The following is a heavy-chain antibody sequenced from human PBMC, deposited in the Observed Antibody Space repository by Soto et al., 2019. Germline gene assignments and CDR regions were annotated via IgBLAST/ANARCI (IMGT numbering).Heavy chain of an antibody. D-gene: IGHD2-2*01. CDR1: GGSISSYY. Sequence: PSETLSLTCTVSGGSISSYYWSWIRQPPGKGLEWIGYIYYSGSTNYNPSLKSRVTISVDTSKNQFSLKLSSVTAADTAVYYCARVRYCSSTSCPNWFDPWGQGTLVTVPQ. CDR2: IYYSGST. CDR3: ARVRYCSSTSCPNWFDP. V-gene: IGHV4-59*01. J-gene: IGHJ5*02.